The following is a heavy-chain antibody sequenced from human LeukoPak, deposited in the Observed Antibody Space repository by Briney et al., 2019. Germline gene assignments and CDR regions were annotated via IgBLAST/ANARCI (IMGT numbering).Heavy chain of an antibody. J-gene: IGHJ5*02. CDR1: GGTFSSYA. V-gene: IGHV1-69*06. D-gene: IGHD6-13*01. CDR2: IIPIFATA. Sequence: SVKVSCKASGGTFSSYAISWVRQAPGQGLEWMGGIIPIFATANYAQKFQGRVTITADKSTSTAYMELSSLRSEDTAVYYCAWGAAAASNWFDPWGQGTLVTVSS. CDR3: AWGAAAASNWFDP.